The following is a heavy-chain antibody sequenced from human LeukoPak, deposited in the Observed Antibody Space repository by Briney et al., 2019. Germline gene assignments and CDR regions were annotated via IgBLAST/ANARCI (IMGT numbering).Heavy chain of an antibody. CDR2: ISSSGSTI. CDR3: ARAPYYFDSN. CDR1: GFTFSSYE. V-gene: IGHV3-48*03. Sequence: PGGSLRLSCAASGFTFSSYEMNWVRQAPGKGLEWVSYISSSGSTIYYADSVKGRFTISRDNAKNSLYLQMNSLRAEDTAVYYCARAPYYFDSNWGQGTLVTVPS. J-gene: IGHJ4*02.